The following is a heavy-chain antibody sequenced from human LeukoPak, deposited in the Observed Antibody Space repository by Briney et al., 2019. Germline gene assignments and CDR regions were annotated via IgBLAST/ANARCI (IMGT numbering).Heavy chain of an antibody. CDR2: ISWDGGST. CDR3: AKAETPYYYGSGSFRYYYYGMDV. Sequence: GGSLRLSCAASGFTFDDYTMHWVRQAPGKGLEWVSLISWDGGSTYYADSVKGRFTISRDNSKNSLYLQMNSLRTEDTALYYCAKAETPYYYGSGSFRYYYYGMDVWGQGTTVTVSS. CDR1: GFTFDDYT. J-gene: IGHJ6*02. D-gene: IGHD3-10*01. V-gene: IGHV3-43*01.